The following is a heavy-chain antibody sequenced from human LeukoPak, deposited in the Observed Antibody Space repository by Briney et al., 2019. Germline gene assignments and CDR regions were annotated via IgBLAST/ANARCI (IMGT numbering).Heavy chain of an antibody. V-gene: IGHV3-9*01. CDR2: ISWNSGSI. CDR3: AKAYYYDSSGYIDY. Sequence: GGSLRLSCAGSGFIFGDYAMHWVRHAPGKGLEWVSGISWNSGSIGYADSVKGRFTISRDNAKNSLFLQMNSLRGEDTAFYYCAKAYYYDSSGYIDYWGQGTLVTVSS. CDR1: GFIFGDYA. D-gene: IGHD3-22*01. J-gene: IGHJ4*02.